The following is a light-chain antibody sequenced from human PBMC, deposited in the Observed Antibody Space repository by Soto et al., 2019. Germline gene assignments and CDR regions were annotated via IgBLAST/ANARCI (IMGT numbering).Light chain of an antibody. V-gene: IGLV1-40*01. Sequence: QSVLTQPPSVSGAPGQRVTISCPGSSSNIGAGYDVHWYQQRPGAAPKLLISANINRPSGVPDRFSGSKSGTSASLAITGLQADDEGDYYCQSYDSTLSARYVFGTGTKLTVL. CDR2: ANI. CDR3: QSYDSTLSARYV. J-gene: IGLJ1*01. CDR1: SSNIGAGYD.